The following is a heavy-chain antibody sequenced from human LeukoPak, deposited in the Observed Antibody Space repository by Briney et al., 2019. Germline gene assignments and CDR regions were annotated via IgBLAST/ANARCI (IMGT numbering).Heavy chain of an antibody. J-gene: IGHJ6*03. V-gene: IGHV1-8*01. Sequence: ASVKVSCKASGYTFTSYDINWVRQATGQGLEWMGWMNPNSGNTGYAQKFQGRVTMTRNTSISTAYMELSSPRSEDTAVYYCARAPYYDFWSGYYKDYYYYMDVWGKGTTVTVSS. D-gene: IGHD3-3*01. CDR1: GYTFTSYD. CDR2: MNPNSGNT. CDR3: ARAPYYDFWSGYYKDYYYYMDV.